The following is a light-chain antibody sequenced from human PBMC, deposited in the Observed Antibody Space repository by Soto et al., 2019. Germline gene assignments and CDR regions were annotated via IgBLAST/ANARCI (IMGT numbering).Light chain of an antibody. V-gene: IGLV2-14*01. CDR2: EVN. CDR1: SRDVGGYSY. Sequence: QSALTQPASVSGSPGQSITISCTGTSRDVGGYSYVSWYQQHPGKAPKLMIFEVNNRPSGLSNRFSGSKSGNTASLTISGLQPEDEADYYCNSYTSNSTWVFGGGTKLTVL. CDR3: NSYTSNSTWV. J-gene: IGLJ3*02.